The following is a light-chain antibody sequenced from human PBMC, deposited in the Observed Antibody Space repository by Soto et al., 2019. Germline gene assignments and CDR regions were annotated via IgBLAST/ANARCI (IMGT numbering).Light chain of an antibody. CDR2: SAS. V-gene: IGKV3-20*01. CDR3: QQSESSPLT. J-gene: IGKJ4*01. Sequence: EIVLTQSPGTLSLSPGERATLSCRASQSVSSSYLAWYQQKTGQAPRLLIYSASSRAAGIPDRFSGGGSGTDFTLTINRLQPEDFAVYYCQQSESSPLTFGGGTKVEI. CDR1: QSVSSSY.